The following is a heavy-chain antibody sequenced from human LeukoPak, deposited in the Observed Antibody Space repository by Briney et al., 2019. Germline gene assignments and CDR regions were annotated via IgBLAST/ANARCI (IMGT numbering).Heavy chain of an antibody. V-gene: IGHV1-69*04. CDR1: GYTFSSYG. D-gene: IGHD3-9*01. CDR3: ARAGVYDILTGRYYYYGMDV. CDR2: IIPILGIA. Sequence: GASVKVSCKASGYTFSSYGIAWVRQAPGQGLEWMGRIIPILGIANYAQKFQGRVTITADKSTSTAYMELSSLRSEDTAVYYCARAGVYDILTGRYYYYGMDVWGQGTTVTVSS. J-gene: IGHJ6*02.